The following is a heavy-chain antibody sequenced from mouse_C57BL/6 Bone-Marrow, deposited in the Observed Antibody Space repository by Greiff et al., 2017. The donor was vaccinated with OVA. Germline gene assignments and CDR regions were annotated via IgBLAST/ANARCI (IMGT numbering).Heavy chain of an antibody. J-gene: IGHJ1*03. V-gene: IGHV3-6*01. CDR1: GYSITSGYY. CDR3: ARREVYGSSPYWYFDV. D-gene: IGHD1-1*01. CDR2: ISYDGSN. Sequence: VQLKESGPGLVKPSQSLSLTCSVTGYSITSGYYWNWIRQFPGNKLEWMGYISYDGSNNYNPSLKNRISITRDTSKNQFFLKLNSVTTEDTATYYCARREVYGSSPYWYFDVWGTGTTVTVSS.